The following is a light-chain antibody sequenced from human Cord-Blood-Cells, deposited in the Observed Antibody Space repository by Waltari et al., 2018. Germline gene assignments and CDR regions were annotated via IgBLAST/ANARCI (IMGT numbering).Light chain of an antibody. CDR1: SSHAGGYTY. V-gene: IGLV2-11*01. CDR3: CSYAGSYTYV. Sequence: QSDLTQPRSVSESPGQSATISCPGTSSHAGGYTYVPWYQQHPGKAPKLLIYDVSKRPSGVPDRFSGSKSGNTASLTIAGLQAEDEADYYCCSYAGSYTYVFGTGTKVTVL. J-gene: IGLJ1*01. CDR2: DVS.